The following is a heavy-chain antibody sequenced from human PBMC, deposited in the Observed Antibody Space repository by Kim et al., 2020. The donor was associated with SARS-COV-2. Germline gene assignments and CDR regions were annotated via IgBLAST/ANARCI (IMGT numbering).Heavy chain of an antibody. CDR3: ARGGGGAAAGNYYYYGMDV. CDR1: GGTFISYA. J-gene: IGHJ6*02. V-gene: IGHV1-69*13. Sequence: SVKVSCKASGGTFISYAISWVRQAPGQGLEWMGGIIPIFGTANYAQKFQGRVTITADESTSTAYMELSSLRSEDTAVYYCARGGGGAAAGNYYYYGMDVWGQGTTVTVSS. D-gene: IGHD6-13*01. CDR2: IIPIFGTA.